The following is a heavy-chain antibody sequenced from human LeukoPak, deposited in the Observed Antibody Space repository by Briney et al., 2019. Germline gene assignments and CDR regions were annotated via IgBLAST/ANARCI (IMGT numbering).Heavy chain of an antibody. CDR3: ASWVRYYDSSGYYYNWFDP. V-gene: IGHV3-23*01. J-gene: IGHJ5*02. CDR1: GFSFNTYS. CDR2: INDDTP. Sequence: GGSLRLSCTTSGFSFNTYSMSWVRQAPGKGLEWVSAINDDTPYYTDSVKGRFTVSRDNSKDTLYLHLNSLRAADTAVYYCASWVRYYDSSGYYYNWFDPWGQGTLVTVSS. D-gene: IGHD3-22*01.